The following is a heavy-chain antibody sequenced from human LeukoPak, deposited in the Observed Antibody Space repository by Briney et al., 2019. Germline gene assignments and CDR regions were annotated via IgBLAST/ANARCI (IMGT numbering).Heavy chain of an antibody. CDR2: ISYDGSNK. D-gene: IGHD6-19*01. V-gene: IGHV3-30*04. CDR1: GFTFSSYA. J-gene: IGHJ4*02. CDR3: AKGSSGWYNYDY. Sequence: GGSLRLSCAASGFTFSSYAMHWVRQAPGKGLEWVAVISYDGSNKYYADSVKGRFTISRDNSKNTLYLQTNSLRAEDTAVYYCAKGSSGWYNYDYWGQGTLVTVSS.